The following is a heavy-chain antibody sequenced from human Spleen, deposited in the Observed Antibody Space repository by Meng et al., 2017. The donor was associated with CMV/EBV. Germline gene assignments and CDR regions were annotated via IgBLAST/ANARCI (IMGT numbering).Heavy chain of an antibody. V-gene: IGHV3-33*08. CDR2: VFYDGSNQ. CDR1: GFTFSSYG. Sequence: GESLKISCAVSGFTFSSYGMHWVRQAPGKGLEWVAVVFYDGSNQYYADSVKGRFTISRDNSKNTLFLQMNSLRAEDTALYYCARSGYTAMVRTYYYYGMDVWGQGTTVTVSS. CDR3: ARSGYTAMVRTYYYYGMDV. J-gene: IGHJ6*02. D-gene: IGHD5-18*01.